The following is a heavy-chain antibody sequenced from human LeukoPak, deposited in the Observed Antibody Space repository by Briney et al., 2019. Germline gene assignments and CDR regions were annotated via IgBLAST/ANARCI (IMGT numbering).Heavy chain of an antibody. J-gene: IGHJ4*02. CDR3: ATVRIGATVTTEGWYYFDY. CDR1: GYTLTELS. CDR2: FDPEDGET. Sequence: ASVKVSCKVPGYTLTELSMHWVRQAPGKGLEWMGGFDPEDGETIYAQKFQGRVTMTEDTSTDTAYMELSSLRSEDTAVYYCATVRIGATVTTEGWYYFDYWGQGTLVTVSS. V-gene: IGHV1-24*01. D-gene: IGHD4-17*01.